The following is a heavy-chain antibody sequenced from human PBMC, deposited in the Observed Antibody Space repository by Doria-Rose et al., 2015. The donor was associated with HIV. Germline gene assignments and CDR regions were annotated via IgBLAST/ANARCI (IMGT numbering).Heavy chain of an antibody. CDR3: ARDGYYGSSYYLDY. V-gene: IGHV4-61*02. CDR2: IYFRGST. CDR1: GASINSGSYH. J-gene: IGHJ4*02. Sequence: QVQLVQSGPGPVKPSQTLPLTCSVSGASINSGSYHWSWIRQPAGQGLEWIGRIYFRGSTYYNPSLTSRVTISVDTSKSQFSLRLSSVTAADTAVYYCARDGYYGSSYYLDYWGQGTLVTVSS. D-gene: IGHD3-10*01.